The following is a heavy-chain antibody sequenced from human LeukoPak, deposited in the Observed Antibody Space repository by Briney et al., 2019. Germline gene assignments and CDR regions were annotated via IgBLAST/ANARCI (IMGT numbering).Heavy chain of an antibody. CDR1: GFTFSSYG. J-gene: IGHJ4*02. CDR3: AKVRGLLWFENDY. CDR2: ISYDGSNK. Sequence: PGRSLRLSCAASGFTFSSYGMHWVRQAPGKGLEWVAVISYDGSNKYYADSVKGRFTISRDNSKNTLYLQMNSLRAEDTAVYYCAKVRGLLWFENDYWGQGTLVTVSS. D-gene: IGHD3-10*01. V-gene: IGHV3-30*18.